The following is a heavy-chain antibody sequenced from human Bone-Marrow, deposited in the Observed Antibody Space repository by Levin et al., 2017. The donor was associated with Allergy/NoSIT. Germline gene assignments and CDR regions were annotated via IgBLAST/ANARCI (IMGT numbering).Heavy chain of an antibody. Sequence: GGSLRLSCAASGFTFSDYGMIWVRQAPGKGLEWVSAISGSGVMTYYADSVRGRFSISRDNSKNTLFLQMSSLRPEDTAVYYCARVRGMGRCSSAGCQDLDFWGQGTLVAVSS. J-gene: IGHJ4*02. CDR1: GFTFSDYG. CDR2: ISGSGVMT. V-gene: IGHV3-23*01. D-gene: IGHD2-2*01. CDR3: ARVRGMGRCSSAGCQDLDF.